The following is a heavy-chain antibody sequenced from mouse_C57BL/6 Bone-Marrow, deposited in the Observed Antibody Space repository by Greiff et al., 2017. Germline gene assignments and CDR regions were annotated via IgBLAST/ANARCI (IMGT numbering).Heavy chain of an antibody. J-gene: IGHJ1*03. D-gene: IGHD1-1*01. CDR2: IYPGSGNT. Sequence: QVQLQQSGAELVRPGASVKLSCKASGYTFTDYYINWVKQRPGQGLEWIARIYPGSGNTYYNEKLQGKATLTAENSSSTAYMQLSSLTSEDSAVYFCATTYYGSTWYFDVWGTVTTVTVSS. CDR3: ATTYYGSTWYFDV. V-gene: IGHV1-76*01. CDR1: GYTFTDYY.